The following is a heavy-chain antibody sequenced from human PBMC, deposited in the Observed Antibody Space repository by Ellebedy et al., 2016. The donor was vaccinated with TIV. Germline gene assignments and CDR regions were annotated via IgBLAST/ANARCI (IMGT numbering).Heavy chain of an antibody. CDR2: IKPDGSEK. D-gene: IGHD5-18*01. CDR3: ASLRGYNYGVNPSADLDI. Sequence: GGSLRLSCGASGFTFSTNWMGWVRQAPGKGLKWLANIKPDGSEKYYVDSVKGRFTVSRDNAKNSLYLQMDSLRAEDTAVYYCASLRGYNYGVNPSADLDIWGQGTMVTVSS. V-gene: IGHV3-7*01. CDR1: GFTFSTNW. J-gene: IGHJ3*02.